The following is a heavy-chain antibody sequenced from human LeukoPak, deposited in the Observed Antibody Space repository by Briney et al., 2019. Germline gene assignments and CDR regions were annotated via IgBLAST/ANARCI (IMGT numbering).Heavy chain of an antibody. CDR2: IGNSGSTI. CDR3: TFMITFGGFDY. Sequence: TGGSLRLSCAASGFTFSNYEMNWVRQAPGKGLEWVSYIGNSGSTIYYADSVKGRFTIFRDNAKNSLYLQMNSLRAEDTAIYYCTFMITFGGFDYWGQGTLVTVSS. D-gene: IGHD3-16*01. J-gene: IGHJ4*02. CDR1: GFTFSNYE. V-gene: IGHV3-48*03.